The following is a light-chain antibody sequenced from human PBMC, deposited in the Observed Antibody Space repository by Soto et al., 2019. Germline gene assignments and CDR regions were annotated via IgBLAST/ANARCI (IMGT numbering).Light chain of an antibody. CDR2: GAS. V-gene: IGKV3-15*01. J-gene: IGKJ4*01. CDR1: QSVNTN. Sequence: EIVTTQSPATLSVSPGERATLSCRASQSVNTNLAWYQQKPGQSPRLLIYGASTRATGIPARFSGSGSGTEFTLTISSLQSEDFAVYYCQQYHNWLTFGGGTEVEIK. CDR3: QQYHNWLT.